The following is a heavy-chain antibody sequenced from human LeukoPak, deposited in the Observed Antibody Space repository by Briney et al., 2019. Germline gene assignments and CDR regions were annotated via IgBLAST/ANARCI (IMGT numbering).Heavy chain of an antibody. D-gene: IGHD3-10*01. V-gene: IGHV3-53*01. CDR3: ARDRRGSPGMDV. J-gene: IGHJ6*02. CDR1: GFTVSSNY. CDR2: IYSGGST. Sequence: GGSLRLSCAASGFTVSSNYMSWVRQAPGKGLEWVSVIYSGGSTYYADSVKGRFTISRDNSKNTLYLQMNSLRAEDTAVYYCARDRRGSPGMDVWGQGTRVTVSS.